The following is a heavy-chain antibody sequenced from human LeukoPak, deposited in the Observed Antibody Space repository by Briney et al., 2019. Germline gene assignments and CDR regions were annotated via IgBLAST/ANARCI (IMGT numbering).Heavy chain of an antibody. CDR3: ATPFYTNGFDY. Sequence: SETLSLTCAVYGGSFSGYYRSWIRQPPGKGLEWIGEINHSGSTNYNPSLKSRVTISVDTSKNQFSLKLSSVTAADTAVYYCATPFYTNGFDYWGQGTLVTVSS. J-gene: IGHJ4*02. V-gene: IGHV4-34*01. CDR1: GGSFSGYY. D-gene: IGHD2-8*01. CDR2: INHSGST.